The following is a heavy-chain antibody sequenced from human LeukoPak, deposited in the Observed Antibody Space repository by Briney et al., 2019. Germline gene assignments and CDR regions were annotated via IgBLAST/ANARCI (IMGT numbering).Heavy chain of an antibody. CDR2: IYFTGST. J-gene: IGHJ6*02. CDR1: GGSLSSYY. Sequence: SETLSLTCTVSGGSLSSYYWTWIRQPPGKGVEWVGYIYFTGSTNYNPSLKGRVTMSVDTSNNQFSLRLTSVTAADTAVYYCARADCSTTSCPMDVWGQGATVTVSS. V-gene: IGHV4-59*01. CDR3: ARADCSTTSCPMDV. D-gene: IGHD2-2*01.